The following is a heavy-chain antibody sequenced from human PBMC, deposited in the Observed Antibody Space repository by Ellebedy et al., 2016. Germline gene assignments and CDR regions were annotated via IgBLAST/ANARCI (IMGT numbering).Heavy chain of an antibody. D-gene: IGHD1-7*01. Sequence: GESLKISXQGFGYSFHTHWIGWVRQMPGKGLEWVGIIYPRDSDTSYSQSFKGQVTISADKSTNIAYLQRSGLRASDTAIYYCARHVVMDVVTGTPRDFYYYALDVWGQGTTVTVSS. V-gene: IGHV5-51*01. CDR3: ARHVVMDVVTGTPRDFYYYALDV. J-gene: IGHJ6*02. CDR2: IYPRDSDT. CDR1: GYSFHTHW.